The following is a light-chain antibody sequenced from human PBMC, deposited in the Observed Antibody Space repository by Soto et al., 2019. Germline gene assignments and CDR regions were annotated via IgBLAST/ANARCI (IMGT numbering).Light chain of an antibody. Sequence: EIVLTQSPGTLSLSPGERATLSCRASQSVSSSYLAWYQQKPGQAPRLLIYGASTRATGIPARFSGSGSGTDFTLTISRLEPEDFAVYYCQQYNSWPLTFGGGTKVDTK. J-gene: IGKJ4*01. V-gene: IGKV3-20*01. CDR2: GAS. CDR3: QQYNSWPLT. CDR1: QSVSSSY.